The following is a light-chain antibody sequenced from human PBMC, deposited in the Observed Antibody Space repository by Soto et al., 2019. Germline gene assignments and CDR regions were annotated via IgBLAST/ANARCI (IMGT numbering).Light chain of an antibody. V-gene: IGKV4-1*01. Sequence: DIVMTQSPDSLAVSLGERATINCKSSQSVLYSSNNKNYLAWYQQKPGQPPKLLIYWASTRESGVPDRFSGSGSGTHFTLTINRLQAEDVAVYYCQQYYSTPYTFGQGTKLEIK. J-gene: IGKJ2*01. CDR1: QSVLYSSNNKNY. CDR2: WAS. CDR3: QQYYSTPYT.